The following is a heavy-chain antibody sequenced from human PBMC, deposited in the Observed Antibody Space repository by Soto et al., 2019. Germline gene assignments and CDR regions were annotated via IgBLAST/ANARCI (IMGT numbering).Heavy chain of an antibody. CDR3: ARDDLYGGWFDP. CDR2: IYHSGYT. Sequence: QLQLQESGSGLVKPSQTLSLTCAVSGGSISSGGYSWNWIRQPPGKGLEWIGYIYHSGYTYYNPSLKRRVTISVDKSKNQVSLHLNSVTAADTAVYYCARDDLYGGWFDPWGQGTLVTVSS. J-gene: IGHJ5*02. D-gene: IGHD4-17*01. V-gene: IGHV4-30-2*01. CDR1: GGSISSGGYS.